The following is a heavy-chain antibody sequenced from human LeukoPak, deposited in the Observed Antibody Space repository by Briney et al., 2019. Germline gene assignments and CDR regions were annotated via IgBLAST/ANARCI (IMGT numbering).Heavy chain of an antibody. V-gene: IGHV4-59*12. J-gene: IGHJ5*02. Sequence: KPSETLSLTCTVSGGSISSYYWSWIRQPPGKGLEWIGYIYYSGSTNYNPSLKSRVTISVDTSKNQFSLKLSSVTAADTAVYYCARRGRITIFGVEKVNWFDPWGQGTLVTVSS. CDR1: GGSISSYY. CDR3: ARRGRITIFGVEKVNWFDP. D-gene: IGHD3-3*01. CDR2: IYYSGST.